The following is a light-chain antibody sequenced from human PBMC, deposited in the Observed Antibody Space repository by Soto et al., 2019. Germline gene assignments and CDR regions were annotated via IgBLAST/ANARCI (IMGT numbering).Light chain of an antibody. CDR3: QQSYSTPLT. J-gene: IGKJ3*01. Sequence: DIQMTQSPSSLSASVGDRVTITCRASQSISSYLDWYQQKPGKAPKLLIYAASSLQSGVPSRFSGSGSATYFTLTISSLQPEDFATYYCQQSYSTPLTCGAGTKVDIK. V-gene: IGKV1-39*01. CDR2: AAS. CDR1: QSISSY.